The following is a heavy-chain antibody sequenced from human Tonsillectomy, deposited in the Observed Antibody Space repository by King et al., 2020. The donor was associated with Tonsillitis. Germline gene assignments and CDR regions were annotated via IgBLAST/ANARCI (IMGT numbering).Heavy chain of an antibody. CDR1: GGSISGYY. Sequence: QLQESGPGLVKPSETLSLTCTVSGGSISGYYWSWIRQPPGEGLEWIGYIYYSGSTTYNPSVKSRVTISVDTSKNQFSLTLTSVTAADTAVYYCARLSGSYFGFYYWGQGTLVTVSS. CDR2: IYYSGST. V-gene: IGHV4-59*01. D-gene: IGHD1-26*01. J-gene: IGHJ4*02. CDR3: ARLSGSYFGFYY.